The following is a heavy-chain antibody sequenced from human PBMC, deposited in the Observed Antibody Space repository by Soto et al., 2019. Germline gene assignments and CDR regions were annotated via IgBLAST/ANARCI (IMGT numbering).Heavy chain of an antibody. J-gene: IGHJ4*02. Sequence: QLRLQESGSGVVRTSETLSLTCTVSGGSINHGGFSWSWIRQSPGKGLEWIGYIGHLENTYFHPTFKSRLTMSIDRSKNQFSLNLSSVTAADRAVYYCARGGGNDPFDSWGQGVLVSVSS. CDR1: GGSINHGGFS. CDR3: ARGGGNDPFDS. V-gene: IGHV4-30-2*06. D-gene: IGHD5-12*01. CDR2: IGHLENT.